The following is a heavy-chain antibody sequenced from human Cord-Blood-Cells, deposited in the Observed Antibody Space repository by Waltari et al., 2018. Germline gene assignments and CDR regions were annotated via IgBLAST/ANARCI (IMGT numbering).Heavy chain of an antibody. D-gene: IGHD4-17*01. CDR3: ARTNDYGDYWYFDL. CDR1: GYSISSGYY. J-gene: IGHJ2*01. CDR2: IYHSGST. Sequence: QVQLQESGPGLVKPSATLSLTCAVSGYSISSGYYWGWIRQPPGKGLEWIGSIYHSGSTYYTPSLKGRVTISVDTSKNQCSLKLSSVTAADTAVYYCARTNDYGDYWYFDLWGRGTLVTVSS. V-gene: IGHV4-38-2*01.